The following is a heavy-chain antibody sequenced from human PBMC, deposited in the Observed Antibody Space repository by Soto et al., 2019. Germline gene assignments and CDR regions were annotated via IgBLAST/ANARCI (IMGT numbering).Heavy chain of an antibody. CDR2: INANGGTT. J-gene: IGHJ5*02. CDR3: ARGLYGDEIDP. CDR1: GYSFTTSY. V-gene: IGHV1-46*03. Sequence: QVQLAQSGAEVKKPGASVKVSCKASGYSFTTSYMHWVRQAPGQGLEWMGIINANGGTTNYAQKFQGRVTMTRDTSTSTVYMELSSLRSDDTAVYFCARGLYGDEIDPWGQGTLVTVSS. D-gene: IGHD4-17*01.